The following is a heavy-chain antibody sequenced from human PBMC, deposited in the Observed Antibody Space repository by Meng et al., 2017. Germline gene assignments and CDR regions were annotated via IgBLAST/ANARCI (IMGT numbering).Heavy chain of an antibody. CDR3: TRVQVGSGSYYGYYYGMDV. CDR1: GYSISSGYY. D-gene: IGHD1-26*01. J-gene: IGHJ6*02. CDR2: IYHSGST. Sequence: SEPLSLTCTVSGYSISSGYYWGWIRQPPGKGLEWIGSIYHSGSTYYNPSLKSRVTISVDTSKNQFSLKLSSVTAADTAVYYCTRVQVGSGSYYGYYYGMDVWGQGTTVTVSS. V-gene: IGHV4-38-2*02.